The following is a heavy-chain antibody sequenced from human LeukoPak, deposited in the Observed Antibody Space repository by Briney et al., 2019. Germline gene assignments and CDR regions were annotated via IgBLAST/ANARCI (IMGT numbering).Heavy chain of an antibody. CDR3: ARGTRYFDY. CDR1: GYSISSGYY. J-gene: IGHJ4*02. CDR2: IYHSGST. Sequence: PSETLSLTCTVSGYSISSGYYWGWIRQPPGKGLEWIGSIYHSGSTYYNPSLKSRVTISVDTSKNQFSLKLSSVTAADTAVYYCARGTRYFDYWGQGTLVTVSS. V-gene: IGHV4-38-2*02.